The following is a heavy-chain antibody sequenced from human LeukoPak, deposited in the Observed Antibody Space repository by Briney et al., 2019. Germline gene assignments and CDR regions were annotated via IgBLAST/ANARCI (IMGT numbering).Heavy chain of an antibody. CDR3: ARGSGGGFQFPSDY. D-gene: IGHD2-21*01. Sequence: PGGSLRLSCAASGFTFSSYEMNWVRQAPGKGLEWVSYISSTGTTIYYADSVKGRFTISRDNAKNSLYLQMNSLRAEDTAVYYCARGSGGGFQFPSDYWGQGVLLPVSS. CDR2: ISSTGTTI. CDR1: GFTFSSYE. V-gene: IGHV3-48*03. J-gene: IGHJ4*02.